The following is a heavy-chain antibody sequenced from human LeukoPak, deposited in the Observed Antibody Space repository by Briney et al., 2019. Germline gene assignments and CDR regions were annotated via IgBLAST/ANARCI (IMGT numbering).Heavy chain of an antibody. CDR1: GYTFTSFT. J-gene: IGHJ4*02. D-gene: IGHD3-22*01. CDR2: INTNTGNP. Sequence: ASVKVSCKASGYTFTSFTMNWVRQAPGQGLEWMGWINTNTGNPTYAQGFTGRFVFSLDTSVSTAYLQISSLKAEDTAVYHCARDPPRRRSPDTSGYFPDYWGQGTLVTVSS. V-gene: IGHV7-4-1*02. CDR3: ARDPPRRRSPDTSGYFPDY.